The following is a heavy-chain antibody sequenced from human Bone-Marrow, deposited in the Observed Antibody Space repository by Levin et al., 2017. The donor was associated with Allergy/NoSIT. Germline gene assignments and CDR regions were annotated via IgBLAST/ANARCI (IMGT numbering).Heavy chain of an antibody. CDR3: ARHDYGDNFLDY. J-gene: IGHJ4*02. CDR1: EFIFSSYT. V-gene: IGHV3-48*02. D-gene: IGHD4-17*01. Sequence: GESLKISCSGSEFIFSSYTMTWVRQAPGKGLEWISDISTSGDTKNYADSVKGRFTVSRDNAKNSLFLQMNSLRDEDTAVYYCARHDYGDNFLDYWGQGTLVTVSS. CDR2: ISTSGDTK.